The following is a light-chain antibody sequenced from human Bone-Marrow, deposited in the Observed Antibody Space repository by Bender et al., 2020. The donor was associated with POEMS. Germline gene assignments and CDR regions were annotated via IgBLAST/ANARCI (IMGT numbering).Light chain of an antibody. Sequence: QSALTQPASVSGSPGQSITISCTGTSSDVGGYNYVSWYQQYPGKAPKLMIYEVSKRPSGVSHRFSGSKSGNTAYLTISGLQAEDEADYYCCSSATTNTFIFGGGTTLTVL. V-gene: IGLV2-23*02. J-gene: IGLJ2*01. CDR1: SSDVGGYNY. CDR3: CSSATTNTFI. CDR2: EVS.